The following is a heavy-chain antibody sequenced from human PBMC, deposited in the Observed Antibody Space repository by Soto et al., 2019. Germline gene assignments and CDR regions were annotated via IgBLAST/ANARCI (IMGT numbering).Heavy chain of an antibody. Sequence: GRSLRLSCAASGFTFSSYGMHWVRQAPGKGLEWVAVISYDGSNKYYADSVKGRFTISRDNSKNTLYLQMNSLRAEDTAVYYCAKDLYYDFWSGYPTRGYYYYRMAFSGQQTNVTVSS. J-gene: IGHJ6*02. CDR2: ISYDGSNK. CDR1: GFTFSSYG. CDR3: AKDLYYDFWSGYPTRGYYYYRMAF. V-gene: IGHV3-30*18. D-gene: IGHD3-3*01.